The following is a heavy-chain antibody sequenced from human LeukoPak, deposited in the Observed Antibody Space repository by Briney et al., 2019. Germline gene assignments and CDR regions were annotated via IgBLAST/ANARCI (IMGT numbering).Heavy chain of an antibody. CDR2: IKPDGTTK. V-gene: IGHV3-7*03. D-gene: IGHD6-13*01. CDR1: GFPFSSYS. Sequence: PGGSLRLSCAASGFPFSSYSMTWVRQAPGKGLEWVANIKPDGTTKFYVDSVKRRFTISRDNALNSLYLQMNSLRAEDTAIYYCARSIPYGTTWYGRSDYWGQGTLVTVSS. CDR3: ARSIPYGTTWYGRSDY. J-gene: IGHJ4*02.